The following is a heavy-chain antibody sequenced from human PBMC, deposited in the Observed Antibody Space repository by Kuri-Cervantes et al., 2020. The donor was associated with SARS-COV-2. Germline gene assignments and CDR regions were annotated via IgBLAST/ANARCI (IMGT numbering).Heavy chain of an antibody. CDR1: GFTFSSYA. J-gene: IGHJ4*02. CDR2: ISGSGGST. D-gene: IGHD2-2*01. V-gene: IGHV3-23*01. Sequence: GSLRLSCAASGFTFSSYAMSWVRQAPGKGLEWVSAISGSGGSTYYADSVKGRFTISRDNSKNTLYLQMNSLRAEDTAVYYCAKCSPNIVVVPAATDFDYWGQGTLVTVSS. CDR3: AKCSPNIVVVPAATDFDY.